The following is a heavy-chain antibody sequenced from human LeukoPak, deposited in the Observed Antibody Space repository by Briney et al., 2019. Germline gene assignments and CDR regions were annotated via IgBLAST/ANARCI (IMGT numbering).Heavy chain of an antibody. J-gene: IGHJ4*02. D-gene: IGHD6-19*01. CDR2: IIPIFGTA. Sequence: GASVKVSCKASGGTFSSYAISWVRQAPGQGLEWMGGIIPIFGTANYAQKFQGRVTITADESTSTAYMELRSLRSDDTAVYYCARDWGPIAVAGTLDYWGQGTLVTVSS. CDR3: ARDWGPIAVAGTLDY. V-gene: IGHV1-69*13. CDR1: GGTFSSYA.